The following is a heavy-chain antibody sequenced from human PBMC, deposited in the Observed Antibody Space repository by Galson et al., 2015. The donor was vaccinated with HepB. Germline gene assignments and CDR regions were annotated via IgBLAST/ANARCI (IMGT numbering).Heavy chain of an antibody. Sequence: TRQSLTTFRSGSGLSMTSYRTFWLLQLPGKALDWMRIIHPGVPDTRYSQSFQGQVTFSADNSITTAYLQWSILKASDTAMYYCARYITVDREPLDYWGQGTLVTVSS. D-gene: IGHD6-19*01. CDR3: ARYITVDREPLDY. J-gene: IGHJ4*02. CDR2: IHPGVPDT. CDR1: GLSMTSYR. V-gene: IGHV5-51*01.